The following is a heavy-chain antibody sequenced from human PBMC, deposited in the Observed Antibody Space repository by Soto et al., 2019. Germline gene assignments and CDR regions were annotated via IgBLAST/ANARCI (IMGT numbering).Heavy chain of an antibody. CDR3: ARLVTGTPGTGHYYYGMDG. D-gene: IGHD1-20*01. Sequence: GESLKISCKGSGYSFTSYWIGWVRQMPGKGLEWMGIIYPGDSDTRYSPSFQGQVTISADKSISTAYLQWSSLKASDTAMYYCARLVTGTPGTGHYYYGMDGWGQGTTVTISS. V-gene: IGHV5-51*01. CDR1: GYSFTSYW. J-gene: IGHJ6*02. CDR2: IYPGDSDT.